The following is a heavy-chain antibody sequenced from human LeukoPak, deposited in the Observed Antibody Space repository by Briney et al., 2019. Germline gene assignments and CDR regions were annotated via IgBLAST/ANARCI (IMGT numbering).Heavy chain of an antibody. V-gene: IGHV1-18*01. CDR1: GYTFSSYG. CDR3: ARDPGDTAMVLDFDY. Sequence: ASVKVSCKASGYTFSSYGFSWVRQAPGQGLEWMAWISAYNGNTNYAQKLQGRVTMTTDTSTSTAYMELRSLRSDDTAVYYCARDPGDTAMVLDFDYWGQGTLVTVSS. CDR2: ISAYNGNT. D-gene: IGHD5-18*01. J-gene: IGHJ4*02.